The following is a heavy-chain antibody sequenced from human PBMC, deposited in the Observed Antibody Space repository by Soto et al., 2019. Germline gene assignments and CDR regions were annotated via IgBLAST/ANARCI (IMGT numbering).Heavy chain of an antibody. CDR2: IATYNSNK. V-gene: IGHV1-18*01. D-gene: IGHD3-22*01. CDR1: GDTFTNFG. CDR3: AGTYDTSGDYPYYFEY. J-gene: IGHJ4*02. Sequence: HLVQSGPEVKKPGASVTVSCKTSGDTFTNFGLSWVRQAPGQGLEWMGWIATYNSNKNYAQKFQGRLTLTTDTSTSTGYMELKSLEYDDTAVYYCAGTYDTSGDYPYYFEYWGQGTLVTVSS.